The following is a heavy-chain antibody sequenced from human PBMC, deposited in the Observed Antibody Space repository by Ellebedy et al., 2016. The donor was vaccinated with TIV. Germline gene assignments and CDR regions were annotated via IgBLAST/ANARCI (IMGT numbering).Heavy chain of an antibody. CDR3: VKDSDFWSYFFDA. J-gene: IGHJ4*02. CDR2: TSYDESNK. V-gene: IGHV3-30*18. Sequence: PGGSLRLSCAASGFTFNLHGMHWVRQAPGKGLEWVAVTSYDESNKVYADAVKGRFSISRDNSKNTVYLEMNGLRPEDTAIYYCVKDSDFWSYFFDAWGQGTLVTVSS. D-gene: IGHD3-3*01. CDR1: GFTFNLHG.